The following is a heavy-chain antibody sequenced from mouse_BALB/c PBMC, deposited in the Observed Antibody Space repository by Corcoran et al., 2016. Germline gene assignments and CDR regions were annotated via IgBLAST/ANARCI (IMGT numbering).Heavy chain of an antibody. Sequence: EVKLLESGGGLVQPGGSLKLSCAASGFAFSRYWMSWVRQAPGKGLEWIGEINPDSSTINYTPSLKDKFIISRDNAKNTLYLQMSKVRSEDTALYYSARHHYYVSGYFDVWGAGTTVTVSS. D-gene: IGHD1-2*01. J-gene: IGHJ1*01. V-gene: IGHV4-1*02. CDR3: ARHHYYVSGYFDV. CDR1: GFAFSRYW. CDR2: INPDSSTI.